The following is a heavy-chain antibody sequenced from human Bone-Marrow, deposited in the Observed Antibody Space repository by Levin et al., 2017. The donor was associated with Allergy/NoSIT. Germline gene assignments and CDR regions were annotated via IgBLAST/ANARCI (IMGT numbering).Heavy chain of an antibody. CDR2: IYYSGST. CDR3: ARVSEAILGPGFYYYYYGMDV. D-gene: IGHD7-27*01. J-gene: IGHJ6*02. Sequence: SETLSLTCTVSGGSISSYYWSWIRQPPGKGLEWIGYIYYSGSTNYNPSLKSRVTISVDTSKNQFSLKLSSVTAADTAVYYCARVSEAILGPGFYYYYYGMDVWGQGTTVTVSS. V-gene: IGHV4-59*01. CDR1: GGSISSYY.